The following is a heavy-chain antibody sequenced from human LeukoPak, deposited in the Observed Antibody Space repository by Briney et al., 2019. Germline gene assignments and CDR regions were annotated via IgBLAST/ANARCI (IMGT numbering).Heavy chain of an antibody. CDR3: ARESKESYGSSFYF. D-gene: IGHD3-10*01. V-gene: IGHV3-30-3*01. CDR1: GYTLTELS. J-gene: IGHJ4*02. CDR2: ISYDGSNK. Sequence: SCKVSGYTLTELSMHWVRQAPGKGLEWVAVISYDGSNKYYANSVKGRFTISRDNSKNTLYVQMDSLRAEDTAVYYCARESKESYGSSFYFWGQGTLVTVSS.